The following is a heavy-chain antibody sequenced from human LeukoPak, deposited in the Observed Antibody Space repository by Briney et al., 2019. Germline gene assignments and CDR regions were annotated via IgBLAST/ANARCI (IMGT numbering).Heavy chain of an antibody. CDR3: ARAEQPRGDSWFDP. J-gene: IGHJ5*02. D-gene: IGHD6-13*01. CDR2: VYTSGNT. Sequence: SETLSLTCTVSGGSIRSYYCSWIRQPAGKGLEWIGRVYTSGNTNYNPSLKSRVTISVDTSKNQFSLKLSSVTAADTAVYYCARAEQPRGDSWFDPWGQGTLVTVSS. V-gene: IGHV4-4*07. CDR1: GGSIRSYY.